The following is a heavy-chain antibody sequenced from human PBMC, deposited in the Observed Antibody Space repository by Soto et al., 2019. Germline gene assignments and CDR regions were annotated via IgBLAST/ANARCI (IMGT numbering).Heavy chain of an antibody. V-gene: IGHV3-74*03. CDR2: INSDGSRSST. D-gene: IGHD3-9*01. Sequence: HPGGSLRLSCAASGFPFSNYWMHWIRQAPGKGLVWVSEINSDGSRSSTTYADSVKGRFTISRDNAKNTLYLQMNSLRAEDTAVYYCVRDTQVLRYFGGVSPYYYGLDVWGQGATVTVSS. CDR3: VRDTQVLRYFGGVSPYYYGLDV. J-gene: IGHJ6*02. CDR1: GFPFSNYW.